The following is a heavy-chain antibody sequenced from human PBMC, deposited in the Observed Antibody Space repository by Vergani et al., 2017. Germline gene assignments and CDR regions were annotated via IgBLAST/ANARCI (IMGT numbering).Heavy chain of an antibody. D-gene: IGHD2-2*01. CDR3: ARDRPAAIDYCYYYMDV. CDR2: INPNSGGT. CDR1: GYTFTGYY. J-gene: IGHJ6*03. V-gene: IGHV1-2*02. Sequence: QVQLVQSGAEVKKPGASVKVSCKASGYTFTGYYMHWVRQAPGQGLEWMGWINPNSGGTNYEQKFQGRVTMTRDTSISTAYMVLSRLRSDDTAVYYCARDRPAAIDYCYYYMDVWGKGTTVTVSS.